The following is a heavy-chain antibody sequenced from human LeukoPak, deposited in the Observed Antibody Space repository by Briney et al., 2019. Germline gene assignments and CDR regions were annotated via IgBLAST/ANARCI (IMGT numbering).Heavy chain of an antibody. V-gene: IGHV1-69*06. CDR2: IIPIFGTA. J-gene: IGHJ3*02. CDR3: ARPIVVVTANYAFDI. CDR1: VGTFSSYA. D-gene: IGHD2-21*02. Sequence: SVKVSCKASVGTFSSYAISWVRPAPGQGLEWMGGIIPIFGTANYAQKFQGRVTITADKSTSTAYMELSSLRSEDTAVYYCARPIVVVTANYAFDIWGQGTMVTVSS.